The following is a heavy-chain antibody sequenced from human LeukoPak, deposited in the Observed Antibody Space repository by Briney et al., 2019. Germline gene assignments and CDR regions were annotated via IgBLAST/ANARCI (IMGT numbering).Heavy chain of an antibody. V-gene: IGHV1-69*05. D-gene: IGHD3-16*01. CDR2: IIPIFGTA. CDR1: GGTFSSYA. J-gene: IGHJ3*02. CDR3: ARGLPPADAFDI. Sequence: SVNVSCKASGGTFSSYAISWVRQAPGQGLEWMGGIIPIFGTANYAQKFQGRVTITTDESTSAAYMELSSLRSEDTAVYYCARGLPPADAFDIWGQGTMVTVSS.